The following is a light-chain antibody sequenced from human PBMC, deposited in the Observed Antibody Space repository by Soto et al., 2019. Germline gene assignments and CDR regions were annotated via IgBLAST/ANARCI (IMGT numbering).Light chain of an antibody. Sequence: EIVMTQSPATLSVSPGERVTLSCRASQSVDSYLAWYQHKPGQPPRLLIYGASTRATGIPARFSGSGSATDFTLTISSLQSEDFAVYFCQQCSDWPLFTFGQGTRLEIK. V-gene: IGKV3-15*01. J-gene: IGKJ5*01. CDR2: GAS. CDR1: QSVDSY. CDR3: QQCSDWPLFT.